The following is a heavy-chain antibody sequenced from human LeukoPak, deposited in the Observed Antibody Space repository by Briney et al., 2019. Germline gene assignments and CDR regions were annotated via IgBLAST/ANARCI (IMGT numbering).Heavy chain of an antibody. CDR3: ARFGEWELLSFVGHYYGMDV. V-gene: IGHV1-2*02. Sequence: GASVKVSCKASGYTFTGYYMHWVRQAPGQGLEWMGWINPNSGGTNYAQKFQGRVTMTRDTSISTAYMELSRPRSDDTAVYYCARFGEWELLSFVGHYYGMDVWGQGTTVTVSS. CDR2: INPNSGGT. D-gene: IGHD1-26*01. J-gene: IGHJ6*02. CDR1: GYTFTGYY.